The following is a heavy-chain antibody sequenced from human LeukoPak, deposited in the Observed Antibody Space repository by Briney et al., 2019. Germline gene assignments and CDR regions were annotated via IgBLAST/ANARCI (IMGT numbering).Heavy chain of an antibody. D-gene: IGHD3-3*01. Sequence: SQTLSLTCAISGDSVSSNSAAWNWIRQSPSRGLEWLGRTYYRSKWYNDYAVSVKSRLTINPDTSKNQFSLQLNSVTPEDTAVYYCARADYDFWSGPSPNYYYYGMDVWGQGTTVTVSS. J-gene: IGHJ6*02. CDR1: GDSVSSNSAA. V-gene: IGHV6-1*01. CDR2: TYYRSKWYN. CDR3: ARADYDFWSGPSPNYYYYGMDV.